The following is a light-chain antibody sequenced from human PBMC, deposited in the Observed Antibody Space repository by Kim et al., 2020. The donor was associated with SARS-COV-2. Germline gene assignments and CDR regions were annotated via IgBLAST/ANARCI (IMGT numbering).Light chain of an antibody. J-gene: IGKJ1*01. V-gene: IGKV3-15*01. CDR3: QQYNNWLGT. Sequence: GSPGERATLSCRASQSVSSNLAWYQHKPGQAPRLLIYGASTRATGIPARFSGSGSGTEFTLTISSLQSEDFAVYYCQQYNNWLGTFGQGTKVDIK. CDR2: GAS. CDR1: QSVSSN.